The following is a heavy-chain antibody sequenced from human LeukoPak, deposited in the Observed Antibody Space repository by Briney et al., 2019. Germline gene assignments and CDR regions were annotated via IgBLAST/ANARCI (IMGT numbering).Heavy chain of an antibody. D-gene: IGHD6-13*01. CDR3: AKVNSSWYYSYYYYYMDV. J-gene: IGHJ6*03. CDR2: INHSGST. V-gene: IGHV4-34*01. CDR1: GGSFSGYY. Sequence: SETLSLTCAVYGGSFSGYYWSWIRQPPGKGLEWIGEINHSGSTNYNPSLKSRVTISVDTSKNQFSLKLSSVTAADTAVYYCAKVNSSWYYSYYYYYMDVWGKGTTVTVSS.